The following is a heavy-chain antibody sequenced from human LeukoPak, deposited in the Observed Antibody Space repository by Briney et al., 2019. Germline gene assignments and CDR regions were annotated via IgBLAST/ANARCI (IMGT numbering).Heavy chain of an antibody. CDR1: GGSFSGYY. D-gene: IGHD6-13*01. J-gene: IGHJ4*02. CDR3: ASGDSSSWHDY. Sequence: PSETLSLTCAVYGGSFSGYYWSWIRQPPEKGLEWIGEINHSGSTIYNPSLKSRVTISVDTSKNHFSLKLSSVTAADTAVYYCASGDSSSWHDYWGQGTLVTVSS. V-gene: IGHV4-34*01. CDR2: INHSGST.